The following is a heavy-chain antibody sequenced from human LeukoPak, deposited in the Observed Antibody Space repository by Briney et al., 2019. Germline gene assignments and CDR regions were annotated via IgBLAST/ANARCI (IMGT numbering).Heavy chain of an antibody. CDR2: IYYGGST. D-gene: IGHD3-10*01. CDR3: ATEAMWFGERVFDY. V-gene: IGHV4-39*07. J-gene: IGHJ4*02. Sequence: SETLSLTCTVSGGSISSSSYYWDWIRQRPGKGLEWIGNIYYGGSTYYNPSLKSRVTISVDTSKTHFSLKLSSVTAADTAVYYCATEAMWFGERVFDYWGQGTLVTVSS. CDR1: GGSISSSSYY.